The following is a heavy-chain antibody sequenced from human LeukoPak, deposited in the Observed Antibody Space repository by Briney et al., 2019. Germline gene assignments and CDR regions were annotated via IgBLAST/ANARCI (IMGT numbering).Heavy chain of an antibody. CDR3: ARGRTRLGYCSSTSCPSNNWFDP. CDR1: GGSFSGYY. CDR2: INHSGST. Sequence: SETLSLTCAVYGGSFSGYYWSWIRQPPGKGLEWIGEINHSGSTNYNPSLTSRVTISVDTSKNQFSLKLSSVTAADTAVYYCARGRTRLGYCSSTSCPSNNWFDPWGQGTLVTVSS. V-gene: IGHV4-34*01. J-gene: IGHJ5*02. D-gene: IGHD2-2*01.